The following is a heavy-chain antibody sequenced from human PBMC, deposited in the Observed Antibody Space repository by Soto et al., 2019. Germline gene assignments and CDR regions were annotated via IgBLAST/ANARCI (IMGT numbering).Heavy chain of an antibody. D-gene: IGHD3-22*01. Sequence: GASVKVSCKASGGTFSSYTISWVRQAPGQGLEWMGRIIPILGIANYAQKFQGRVTITADKSTSTAYMELSSLRSEDTAVYYCARDLGYYYDSSGYLGFPWGQGTLVTVSS. J-gene: IGHJ5*02. V-gene: IGHV1-69*04. CDR3: ARDLGYYYDSSGYLGFP. CDR2: IIPILGIA. CDR1: GGTFSSYT.